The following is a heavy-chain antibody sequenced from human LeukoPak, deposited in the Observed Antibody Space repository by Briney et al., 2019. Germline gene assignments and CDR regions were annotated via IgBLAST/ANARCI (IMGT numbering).Heavy chain of an antibody. CDR1: GGSISSSSYY. V-gene: IGHV4-39*07. J-gene: IGHJ4*02. CDR2: IYYSGST. D-gene: IGHD3-22*01. Sequence: SETLSLTCTVSGGSISSSSYYWGWIRQPPGKGLEWIGSIYYSGSTYYNPSLKSRVTISVDTSKNQFSLKLSSVTAADTAVYYCARGGPLAYDSSGSTYYFDYWGQGTLVTVSS. CDR3: ARGGPLAYDSSGSTYYFDY.